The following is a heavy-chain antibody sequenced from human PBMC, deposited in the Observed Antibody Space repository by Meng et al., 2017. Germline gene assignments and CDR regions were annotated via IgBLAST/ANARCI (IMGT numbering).Heavy chain of an antibody. D-gene: IGHD3-16*01. Sequence: QVEVPESGPGLVRPSEALSLTCTVSGDSVTVGSHYWSWIRQPPGKGLEWIGYIDYGGSTSYNPSLRSRVTISVDTSNNQFSLKLSSVTAADTAVFYCARTRGDYYFDYWGQGTLVTVSS. CDR3: ARTRGDYYFDY. CDR1: GDSVTVGSHY. CDR2: IDYGGST. J-gene: IGHJ4*02. V-gene: IGHV4-61*01.